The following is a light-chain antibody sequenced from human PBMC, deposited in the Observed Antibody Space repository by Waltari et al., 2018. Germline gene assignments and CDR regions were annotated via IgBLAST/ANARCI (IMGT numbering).Light chain of an antibody. J-gene: IGLJ3*02. V-gene: IGLV1-40*01. CDR2: RNK. CDR3: QSYDSSLSGSGV. Sequence: QSVLTQPPSVSGAPGQRVTISCNGSSSNIGAGYDVPWYQQLPGTAPKVLMYRNKNRPSGVPDRFSGSKSGTSASLAITGLQAEDEADYFCQSYDSSLSGSGVFGGGTRLTVL. CDR1: SSNIGAGYD.